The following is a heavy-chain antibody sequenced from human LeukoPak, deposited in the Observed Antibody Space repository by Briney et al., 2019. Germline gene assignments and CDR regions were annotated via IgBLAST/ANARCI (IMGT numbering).Heavy chain of an antibody. J-gene: IGHJ4*02. Sequence: PSETLSLTCTVSGGSISSGGYYWSWIRQHPGKGLEWIGYMYYSGSTYYNPSLKSRVTVSVDTSKNQFSLKLSSVTAADTAVYYCARVVTMVRGIGYYFDYWGQGTLVTVSS. CDR2: MYYSGST. CDR3: ARVVTMVRGIGYYFDY. CDR1: GGSISSGGYY. D-gene: IGHD3-10*01. V-gene: IGHV4-31*03.